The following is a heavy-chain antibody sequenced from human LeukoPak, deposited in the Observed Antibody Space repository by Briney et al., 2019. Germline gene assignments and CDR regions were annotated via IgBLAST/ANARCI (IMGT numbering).Heavy chain of an antibody. CDR2: IKSRTDGGTT. V-gene: IGHV3-15*01. Sequence: GGSLRLSCAASGFTFTKAWMSWVRQAPGKGLEWVGRIKSRTDGGTTDYAAPVKGRFTISRDDSENTLSLKMNSLKTEDTAVYYCTTITMIREHEDYWGQGTLVTVSS. D-gene: IGHD3-10*01. CDR3: TTITMIREHEDY. J-gene: IGHJ4*02. CDR1: GFTFTKAW.